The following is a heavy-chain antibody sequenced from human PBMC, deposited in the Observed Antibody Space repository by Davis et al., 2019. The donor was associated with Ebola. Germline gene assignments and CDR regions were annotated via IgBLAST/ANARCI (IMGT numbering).Heavy chain of an antibody. Sequence: GESLKISCAASGFTFSSYAMSWVRQAPGKGLEWVSGLSGDGDRTYYTESVRGRFTISRDNSKNTLYLEMNSLRSEDTAVYYCTKDLRADWGSLMDVWGKGTTVTVSS. CDR2: LSGDGDRT. D-gene: IGHD3-16*01. J-gene: IGHJ6*04. CDR1: GFTFSSYA. CDR3: TKDLRADWGSLMDV. V-gene: IGHV3-23*01.